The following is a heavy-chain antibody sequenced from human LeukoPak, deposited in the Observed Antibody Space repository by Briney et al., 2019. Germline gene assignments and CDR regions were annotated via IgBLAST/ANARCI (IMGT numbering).Heavy chain of an antibody. J-gene: IGHJ4*02. D-gene: IGHD1-26*01. Sequence: GGSLRLSCAASGFTFSSYAMSWVRQAPGKGLEWVSAISGSGGSTYYADSVKGRFTISRDNSKNTLYLQMNSLRAEDTAVYYCARDGIVGVTCFDYWGQGTLVTVSS. CDR2: ISGSGGST. CDR1: GFTFSSYA. CDR3: ARDGIVGVTCFDY. V-gene: IGHV3-23*01.